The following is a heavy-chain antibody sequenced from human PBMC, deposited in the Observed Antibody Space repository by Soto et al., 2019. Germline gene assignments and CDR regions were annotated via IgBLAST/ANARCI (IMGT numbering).Heavy chain of an antibody. Sequence: GGSLRLSCAASGFTFSSYGMHWVRQAPGKGLEWVAVIWYDGSNKYYADSVKGRFTISRDNSKNTLYLQMNSLRAEDTAVYYCARDSGAARHPAAGYYYYGMDVWGQGTTVTVSS. V-gene: IGHV3-33*01. J-gene: IGHJ6*02. D-gene: IGHD6-6*01. CDR2: IWYDGSNK. CDR3: ARDSGAARHPAAGYYYYGMDV. CDR1: GFTFSSYG.